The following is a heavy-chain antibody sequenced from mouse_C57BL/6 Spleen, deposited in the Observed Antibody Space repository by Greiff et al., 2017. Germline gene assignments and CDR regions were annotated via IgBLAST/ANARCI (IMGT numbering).Heavy chain of an antibody. V-gene: IGHV2-6*01. CDR3: ASPSHYYGSSPFAY. CDR1: GFSLTSYG. D-gene: IGHD1-1*01. CDR2: IWGVGST. Sequence: QVHVKQSGPGLVAPSQSLSITCTVSGFSLTSYGVDWVRQSPGKGLEWLGVIWGVGSTNYNSALKSRLSISKDNSKSQVFLKMNSLQTDDTAMYYCASPSHYYGSSPFAYWGQGTLVTVSA. J-gene: IGHJ3*01.